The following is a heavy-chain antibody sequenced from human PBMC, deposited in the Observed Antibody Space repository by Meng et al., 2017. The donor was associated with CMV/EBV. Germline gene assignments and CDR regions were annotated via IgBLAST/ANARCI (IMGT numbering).Heavy chain of an antibody. CDR2: IYTSGST. V-gene: IGHV4-4*07. CDR1: GGSISSYS. D-gene: IGHD2-15*01. J-gene: IGHJ5*02. CDR3: ARSMVVAGDWFDP. Sequence: GQPSWPRYLPCTVSGGSISSYSWRWIRQPAWKGLEWIGRIYTSGSTNYNPSLKSRVTMSVDTSKNQFSLKLSSVTAADTAVYYCARSMVVAGDWFDPWGQGTLVTVSS.